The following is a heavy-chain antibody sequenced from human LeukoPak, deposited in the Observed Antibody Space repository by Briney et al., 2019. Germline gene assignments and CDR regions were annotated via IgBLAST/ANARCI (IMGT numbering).Heavy chain of an antibody. CDR1: GYIFTSYW. V-gene: IGHV5-51*01. D-gene: IGHD3-3*01. CDR3: ATHISPTYYDFWSGYLLDY. CDR2: IYPGDSDT. Sequence: GESLKISCNGSGYIFTSYWIGWVRQMPGKGLEWMGIIYPGDSDTRYSRSFQGQVTISADKSISTAYLQWSSLKASDTAMYYCATHISPTYYDFWSGYLLDYWGQGTLVTVSS. J-gene: IGHJ4*02.